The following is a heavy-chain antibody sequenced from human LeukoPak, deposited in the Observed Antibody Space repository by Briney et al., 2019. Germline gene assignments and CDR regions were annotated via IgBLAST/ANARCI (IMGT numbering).Heavy chain of an antibody. J-gene: IGHJ5*02. Sequence: SETLSLTCTVLGGSISSYYWSWVRQPPGEGLEWIGYIYYSGSTNYNPSLKSRVTISVDTSKNQLSLKLSSVAAADTAVYYCASVYSSRTYWFDPWGQGTLVTVSS. CDR2: IYYSGST. D-gene: IGHD6-13*01. V-gene: IGHV4-59*01. CDR1: GGSISSYY. CDR3: ASVYSSRTYWFDP.